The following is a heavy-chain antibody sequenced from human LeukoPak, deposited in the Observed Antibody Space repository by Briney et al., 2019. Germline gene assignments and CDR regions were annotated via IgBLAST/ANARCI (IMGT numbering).Heavy chain of an antibody. CDR2: INHSGST. Sequence: SETLSLTCAVYGGSFSGYYWSWIRQPPGKGLEWIGEINHSGSTNYNPSLKSRVTISVDTSKNQFSLKLSSVTAADTAVYYCARDAYRDNPDYWGQGTLVTVSS. D-gene: IGHD3-16*02. J-gene: IGHJ4*02. CDR1: GGSFSGYY. CDR3: ARDAYRDNPDY. V-gene: IGHV4-34*01.